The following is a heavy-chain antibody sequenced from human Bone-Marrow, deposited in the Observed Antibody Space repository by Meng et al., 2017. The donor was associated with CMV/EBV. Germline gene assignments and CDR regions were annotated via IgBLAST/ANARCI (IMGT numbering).Heavy chain of an antibody. Sequence: LSLTCAASGFTFDDYGMNWVRQAPGKGLEWVSGINWNGGSTSYADSVKGRFTISRDNAKNPLYLQMNSLRAEDTAVYYCAVWYDGDAFEIWGQGTMVTVSS. J-gene: IGHJ3*02. V-gene: IGHV3-20*04. D-gene: IGHD2-8*01. CDR3: AVWYDGDAFEI. CDR2: INWNGGST. CDR1: GFTFDDYG.